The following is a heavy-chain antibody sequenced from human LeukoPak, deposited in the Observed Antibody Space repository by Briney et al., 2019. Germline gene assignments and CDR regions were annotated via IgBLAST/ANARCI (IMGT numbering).Heavy chain of an antibody. J-gene: IGHJ5*02. V-gene: IGHV3-53*01. CDR1: GVIVSRNF. D-gene: IGHD6-19*01. Sequence: GRSLRLSCAASGVIVSRNFMSWVRQAPGKGLQWVAIVYAGGTTDYSDSVRGRFHISRDSSNNTLSLQINCLRAEDTAVYYCARGSGSGWPLDRWGQGALVTVSS. CDR3: ARGSGSGWPLDR. CDR2: VYAGGTT.